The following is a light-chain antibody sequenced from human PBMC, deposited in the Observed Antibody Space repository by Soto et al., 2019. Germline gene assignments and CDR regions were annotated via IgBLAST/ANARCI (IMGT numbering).Light chain of an antibody. CDR2: GAS. Sequence: IVLTQSPGTLSLSPGERATLSCRASQSVSSGLLAWYQQKPGQAPRLLIFGASNRATGIPDRFSGSGSGTDFTLTISRLETQDFAVYYCEQYVSAPPLTFGQGTKVDIK. J-gene: IGKJ1*01. V-gene: IGKV3-20*01. CDR3: EQYVSAPPLT. CDR1: QSVSSGL.